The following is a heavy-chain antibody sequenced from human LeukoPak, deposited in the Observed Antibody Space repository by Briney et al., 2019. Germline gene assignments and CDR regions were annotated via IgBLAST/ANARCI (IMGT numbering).Heavy chain of an antibody. Sequence: SETLSLTCTVSGGSISSYSWSWIRQPPGKGLECIGYIYDSGSTNYNPSLKSRVAISVDKSKNQFSLKLSYVTTADTAVYYCARLSHYFDSSGYYYVRFFDYWGQGTLVTVSS. CDR1: GGSISSYS. D-gene: IGHD3-22*01. V-gene: IGHV4-59*08. CDR3: ARLSHYFDSSGYYYVRFFDY. J-gene: IGHJ4*02. CDR2: IYDSGST.